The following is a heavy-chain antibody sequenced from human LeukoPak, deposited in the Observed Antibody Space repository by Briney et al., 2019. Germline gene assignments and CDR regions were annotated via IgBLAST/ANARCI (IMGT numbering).Heavy chain of an antibody. V-gene: IGHV4-59*01. CDR1: GDSISRYY. J-gene: IGHJ5*02. Sequence: PSETLSLTCTVSGDSISRYYWNWIRQAPGKGLEWIAYIYHTGSNYYNPSLKRRVTMSVDTSKNQFSLRLTPVTAADTAVYYCARDPVGPTTGWFDTWGQGILVTVSS. D-gene: IGHD1-26*01. CDR3: ARDPVGPTTGWFDT. CDR2: IYHTGSN.